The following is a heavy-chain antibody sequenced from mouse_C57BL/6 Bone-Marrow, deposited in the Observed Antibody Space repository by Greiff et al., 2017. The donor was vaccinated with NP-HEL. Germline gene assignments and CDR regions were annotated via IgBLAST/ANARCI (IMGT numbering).Heavy chain of an antibody. V-gene: IGHV1-80*01. CDR1: GYAFSSYW. D-gene: IGHD1-1*01. CDR2: IYPGDGDT. J-gene: IGHJ3*01. CDR3: ARGDLYYGSPFAY. Sequence: VMLVESGAELVKPGASVKISCKASGYAFSSYWMNWVKQRPGKGLEWIGQIYPGDGDTNYNGKFKGKATLTADKSSSTAYMQLSSLTSEDSAVYFCARGDLYYGSPFAYWGQGTLVTVSA.